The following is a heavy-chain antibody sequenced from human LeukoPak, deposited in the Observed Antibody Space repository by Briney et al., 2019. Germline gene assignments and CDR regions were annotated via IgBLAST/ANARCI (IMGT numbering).Heavy chain of an antibody. CDR3: ARGPYFGTRGYWFDP. CDR2: IYTSGST. D-gene: IGHD3-10*01. CDR1: GGSISSGSYY. Sequence: PSETLSLTCTVSGGSISSGSYYWSWIRQPAGKGLEWIVRIYTSGSTNYNPSLKSRVTISVDTSKNQFSLKLSSVTAADTAVYYCARGPYFGTRGYWFDPWGQGTLVTVSS. V-gene: IGHV4-61*02. J-gene: IGHJ5*02.